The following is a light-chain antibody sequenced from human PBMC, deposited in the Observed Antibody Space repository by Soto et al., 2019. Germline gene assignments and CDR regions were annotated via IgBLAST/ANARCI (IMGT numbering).Light chain of an antibody. CDR1: QSVSSSY. CDR2: LAS. V-gene: IGKV3-20*01. Sequence: EIVLTQSPGTLSLSPGERATLSCRASQSVSSSYLAWYQQKPGQAPRLLIYLASSRATGLPDRCSGSGSGRDLTLTISRLEPDDFAVYYCQEYDSSQLTVGGGTKVEIK. J-gene: IGKJ4*01. CDR3: QEYDSSQLT.